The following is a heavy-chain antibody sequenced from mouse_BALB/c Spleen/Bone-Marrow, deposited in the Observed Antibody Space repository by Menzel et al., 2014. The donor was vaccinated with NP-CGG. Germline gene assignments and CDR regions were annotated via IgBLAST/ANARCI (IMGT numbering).Heavy chain of an antibody. CDR2: IRSGSSTF. J-gene: IGHJ2*01. V-gene: IGHV5-17*02. CDR1: GFTFSSFA. Sequence: EVHLVESGGGLVQPEGSRKLSCAASGFTFSSFAMHWVRQAPEKGLGWVAYIRSGSSTFYKSDTAMGRFTISRDNPKNTLFLQMTSLMSEDTAMYYCARSGSISGYFDYWGQGTPVTVSS. CDR3: ARSGSISGYFDY. D-gene: IGHD1-1*01.